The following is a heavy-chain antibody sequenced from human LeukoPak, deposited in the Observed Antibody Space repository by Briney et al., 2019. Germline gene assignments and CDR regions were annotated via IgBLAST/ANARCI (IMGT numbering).Heavy chain of an antibody. CDR2: ISYDGSNK. Sequence: PERSLRLSCAASGFTFSSYGMHWVRQAPGKGLEWVAVISYDGSNKYYADSVKGRFTISRDNSKNTLYLQLNSLRAEDTAVYYCAKEEYYYDSSGYYYFDYWGQGTLVTVSS. J-gene: IGHJ4*02. D-gene: IGHD3-22*01. CDR3: AKEEYYYDSSGYYYFDY. CDR1: GFTFSSYG. V-gene: IGHV3-30*18.